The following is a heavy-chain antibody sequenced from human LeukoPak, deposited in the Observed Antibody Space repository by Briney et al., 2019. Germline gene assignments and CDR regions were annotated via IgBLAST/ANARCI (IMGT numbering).Heavy chain of an antibody. V-gene: IGHV4-31*03. J-gene: IGHJ6*02. CDR2: IYYSGST. CDR3: HTARVVPAAIQLPPPDYYYYGMDV. D-gene: IGHD2-2*02. Sequence: SETLSLTCTVSGGSISSGGYYWSWIRQHPGTGLEWIGYIYYSGSTYYNPSLKSRVTISVDTSKNQFSLKLSSVTAADTAVYYCHTARVVPAAIQLPPPDYYYYGMDVWGQGTTVTVSS. CDR1: GGSISSGGYY.